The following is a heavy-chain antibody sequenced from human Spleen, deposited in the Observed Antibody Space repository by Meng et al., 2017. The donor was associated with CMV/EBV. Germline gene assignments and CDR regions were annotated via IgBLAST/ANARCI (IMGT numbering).Heavy chain of an antibody. J-gene: IGHJ6*02. D-gene: IGHD1-26*01. CDR3: ARANSDVGIVTKAFYYYGMDV. V-gene: IGHV3-11*01. CDR1: GFTVSSNY. CDR2: ISSGGGTI. Sequence: GESLKISCAASGFTVSSNYMSWVRQAPGKGLEWVSYISSGGGTISYADSVKGRFTISRDNTKNSLYLQMNSLRAEDTAIYYCARANSDVGIVTKAFYYYGMDVWGQGTTVTVSS.